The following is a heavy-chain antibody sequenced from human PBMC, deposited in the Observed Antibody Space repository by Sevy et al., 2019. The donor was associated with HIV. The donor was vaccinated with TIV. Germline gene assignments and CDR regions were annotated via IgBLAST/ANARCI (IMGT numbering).Heavy chain of an antibody. CDR1: GFTFSRYG. CDR3: VNSRGRYEGSSWLYYYYIMDV. Sequence: GRSLRLSCAAAGFTFSRYGMHWARQAPGKGLEWVAVISNDGSDKEYAESVKGRFTVSRDNSKDTVYLQMNSLRPDDTAVYYCVNSRGRYEGSSWLYYYYIMDVWGQGTTVTVSS. J-gene: IGHJ6*02. V-gene: IGHV3-30*18. D-gene: IGHD6-13*01. CDR2: ISNDGSDK.